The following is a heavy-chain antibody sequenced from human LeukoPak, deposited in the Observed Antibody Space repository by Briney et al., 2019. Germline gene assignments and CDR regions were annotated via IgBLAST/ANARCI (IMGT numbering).Heavy chain of an antibody. V-gene: IGHV3-30*04. J-gene: IGHJ4*02. Sequence: GGSLRLSCAASGFTFSIYAMHWVRQAPGKGLEWVAVISYDGSNKYYADSVKGRFTISRDNSKNTLYLQMNSLRAEDTAVYYCARAPLAVAATTYFDYWGQGTLVTVSS. CDR1: GFTFSIYA. CDR3: ARAPLAVAATTYFDY. CDR2: ISYDGSNK. D-gene: IGHD2-15*01.